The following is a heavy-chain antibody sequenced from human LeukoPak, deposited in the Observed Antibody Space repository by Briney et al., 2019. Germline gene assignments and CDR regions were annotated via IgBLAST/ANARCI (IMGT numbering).Heavy chain of an antibody. V-gene: IGHV3-48*01. CDR1: GFTFSSYS. Sequence: GGSLRLSCAASGFTFSSYSMNWVRQAPGKGLEWVSYISSSSSTIYYADSVKGRFTISRDNAKNSLYLQMNSLRAEDTAVYYCARDGERNWNYVYYYYMDVWGKGTTVAVSS. CDR3: ARDGERNWNYVYYYYMDV. J-gene: IGHJ6*03. CDR2: ISSSSSTI. D-gene: IGHD1-7*01.